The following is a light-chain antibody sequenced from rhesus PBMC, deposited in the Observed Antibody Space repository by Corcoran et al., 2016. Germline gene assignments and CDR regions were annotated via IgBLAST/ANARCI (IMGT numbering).Light chain of an antibody. V-gene: IGKV1-74*01. J-gene: IGKJ3*01. CDR2: AAS. CDR1: ENVNNY. CDR3: QHSYGTPFT. Sequence: DIQMTQSPSSLSASVGDRVTITCRASENVNNYLHWYQQKPGKAPKLLIYAASTLQSGAPSRFSGRGSGKDYTFTISSLQPEDVATYYCQHSYGTPFTFGPGTKLDIK.